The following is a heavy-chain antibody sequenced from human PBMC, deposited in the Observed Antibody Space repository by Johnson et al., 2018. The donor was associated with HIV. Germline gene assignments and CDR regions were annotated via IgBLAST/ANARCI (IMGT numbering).Heavy chain of an antibody. D-gene: IGHD6-19*01. J-gene: IGHJ3*02. CDR3: ARFDSGWQWLVPDSEDAFDI. V-gene: IGHV3-30*02. Sequence: QVQLVESGGGVVQPGRSLRLSCAASGFTFSSYGMHWVRQAPGKGLEWVAFIRYDGSNKYYADSVKGRFTISRDNSKNTLYLQMNSLRAEDTAVYYCARFDSGWQWLVPDSEDAFDIWGQGTMVTVSS. CDR1: GFTFSSYG. CDR2: IRYDGSNK.